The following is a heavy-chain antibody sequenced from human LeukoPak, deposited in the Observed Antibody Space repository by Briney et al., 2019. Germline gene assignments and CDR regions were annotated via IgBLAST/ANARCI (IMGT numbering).Heavy chain of an antibody. J-gene: IGHJ4*02. V-gene: IGHV3-7*01. CDR3: ASKVGARRAFDY. D-gene: IGHD2-2*01. CDR2: INQDGSEK. Sequence: GGSLRLSCAASGFTFSSYSMNWVRQAPGKGLEWVANINQDGSEKYYVDSVKGRFTISRDNAKNSLYLQMNSLRAEDTAVYYCASKVGARRAFDYWGQGTLVTVSS. CDR1: GFTFSSYS.